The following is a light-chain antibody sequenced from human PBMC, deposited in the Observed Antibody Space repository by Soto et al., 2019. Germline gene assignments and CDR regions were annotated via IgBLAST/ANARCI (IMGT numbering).Light chain of an antibody. CDR3: KKYNNWPRP. CDR2: GAS. Sequence: EIVMTQSPATLSVSPGERATLSCRASQSVSSNLAWYQQKPGQAPRLLIYGASTRATGIPARFSGSGSGTEFPLTISSLQSKDLAFYYGKKYNNWPRPFGQGTKGKIK. CDR1: QSVSSN. V-gene: IGKV3-15*01. J-gene: IGKJ1*01.